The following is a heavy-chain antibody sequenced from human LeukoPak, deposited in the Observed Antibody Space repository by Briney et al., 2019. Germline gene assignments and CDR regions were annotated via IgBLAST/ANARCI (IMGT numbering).Heavy chain of an antibody. V-gene: IGHV3-33*01. Sequence: QPGGSLRLSCAASGFTFSSYGMHWVRQAPGKGLEWVAVIWYDGSNKYYADSVKGRFTISRDNSKNTLYLQMNSLRAEDTAVYYCASLPLGYYCDSSGYGNYWGQGTLVTVSS. D-gene: IGHD3-22*01. CDR1: GFTFSSYG. CDR3: ASLPLGYYCDSSGYGNY. J-gene: IGHJ4*02. CDR2: IWYDGSNK.